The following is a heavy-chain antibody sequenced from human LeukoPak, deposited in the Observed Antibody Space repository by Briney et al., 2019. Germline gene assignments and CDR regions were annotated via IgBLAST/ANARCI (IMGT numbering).Heavy chain of an antibody. V-gene: IGHV4-31*01. Sequence: TLCLTCTVSVVSISSGGYYWGWIRQHPGKGLEWSGYIYYSGSTYYNPSLKSPVTISVHTCKNQLSLKVSSVTAADTAAYYCARGTTSYYYYMDVWGKGTTVTVSS. CDR1: VVSISSGGYY. CDR2: IYYSGST. CDR3: ARGTTSYYYYMDV. J-gene: IGHJ6*03. D-gene: IGHD1-7*01.